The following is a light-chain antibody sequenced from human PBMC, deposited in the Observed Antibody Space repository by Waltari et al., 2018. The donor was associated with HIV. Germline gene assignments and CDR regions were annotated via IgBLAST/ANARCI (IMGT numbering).Light chain of an antibody. Sequence: ELVLTQSPGTLPSSPGERATLSGRALQSVARTYLAWYQQKPGQAPRLLIYGASSRATGSPDRFSGSGSGTDFTLTISRLEPEDVAVYYCQQYSRSPLTFGQGTKLEIK. J-gene: IGKJ2*01. V-gene: IGKV3-20*01. CDR1: QSVARTY. CDR2: GAS. CDR3: QQYSRSPLT.